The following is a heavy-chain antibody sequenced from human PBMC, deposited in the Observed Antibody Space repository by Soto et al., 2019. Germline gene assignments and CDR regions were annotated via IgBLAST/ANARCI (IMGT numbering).Heavy chain of an antibody. CDR2: ITWHSGTI. CDR3: AKEMIIFGDFNYYYMDV. J-gene: IGHJ6*03. CDR1: GFTVDQYT. Sequence: EVQLVESGGGLVQRGRSLRLACAASGFTVDQYTMHWVRQAPGKGLEWVSSITWHSGTIGYADSVKGRFTISRDNAKNSLYLQMNSLRGEDTALYYCAKEMIIFGDFNYYYMDVWGNGTTVTVSS. D-gene: IGHD3-16*01. V-gene: IGHV3-9*01.